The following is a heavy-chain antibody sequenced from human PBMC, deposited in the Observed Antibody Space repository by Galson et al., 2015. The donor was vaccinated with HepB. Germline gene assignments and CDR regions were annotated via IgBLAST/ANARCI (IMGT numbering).Heavy chain of an antibody. CDR1: GDSVSSNSAA. J-gene: IGHJ4*02. CDR3: ARADSSGQWGYFFDY. V-gene: IGHV6-1*01. Sequence: CAISGDSVSSNSAAWNWIRQSPSRGLEWLGGTCYRSEWYNDYAVSVKSRIIINPDTSKNQFSLRLSSVTPEDTAVYYCARADSSGQWGYFFDYWGQGTLVTVSS. CDR2: TCYRSEWYN. D-gene: IGHD3-22*01.